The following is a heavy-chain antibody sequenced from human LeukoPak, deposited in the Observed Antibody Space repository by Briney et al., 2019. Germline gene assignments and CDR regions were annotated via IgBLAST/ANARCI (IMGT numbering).Heavy chain of an antibody. Sequence: ASVKVSCKASGYTFTSYYMHWVRQAPGQGLEWMGLINPSGGSTSYAQKFQGRVTMTRDTSTSTVYMELSSLRSEDTAVYYCARDLRIVVVTAIRYYGMDVWGQGTTVTVSS. CDR2: INPSGGST. V-gene: IGHV1-46*01. CDR3: ARDLRIVVVTAIRYYGMDV. J-gene: IGHJ6*02. CDR1: GYTFTSYY. D-gene: IGHD2-21*02.